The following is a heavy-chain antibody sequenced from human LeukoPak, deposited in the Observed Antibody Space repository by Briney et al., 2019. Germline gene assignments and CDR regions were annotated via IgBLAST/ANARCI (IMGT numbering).Heavy chain of an antibody. D-gene: IGHD3-9*01. V-gene: IGHV4-61*01. Sequence: PSETLSLTCTVSGGSVSSGSYYWSWIRQPPGKGLEWIGYIYYSGSTNYNPSFKSRVTISVDTSKNQFSLKLSSVTAADTAVYYCARDWRSNYDILTGYSIYYYYGMDVWGQGTTVTVSS. CDR2: IYYSGST. CDR1: GGSVSSGSYY. CDR3: ARDWRSNYDILTGYSIYYYYGMDV. J-gene: IGHJ6*02.